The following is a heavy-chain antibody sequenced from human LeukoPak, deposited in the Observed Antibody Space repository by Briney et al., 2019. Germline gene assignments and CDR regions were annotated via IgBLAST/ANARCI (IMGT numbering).Heavy chain of an antibody. V-gene: IGHV3-30*18. D-gene: IGHD3-3*01. J-gene: IGHJ4*02. CDR3: AKDLGDYDFWSGYYRRGYYFDY. Sequence: GGSLRLSCAASGFTFSTYGMHWVRQAPGKGPEWVAIISYHGDNKYYGDSVKDRFTISRDNSKNTLYLEMNSLRAEDTAVYYCAKDLGDYDFWSGYYRRGYYFDYWGQGTLVTVSS. CDR1: GFTFSTYG. CDR2: ISYHGDNK.